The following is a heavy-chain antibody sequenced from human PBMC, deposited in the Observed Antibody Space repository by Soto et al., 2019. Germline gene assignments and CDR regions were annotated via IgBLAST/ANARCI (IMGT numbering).Heavy chain of an antibody. CDR3: AREGSSSWYSQWFDP. CDR1: GYTFTSYG. Sequence: QVQLVQSGAEVKKPGASVKVSCKASGYTFTSYGISWVRQAPGQGLEWMGWISTYNGNTNYAHEFQGRTTMATDTSTRTAYMELRSLRSEDTAVYYCAREGSSSWYSQWFDPWGQGTLVTVSS. J-gene: IGHJ5*02. V-gene: IGHV1-18*01. D-gene: IGHD6-13*01. CDR2: ISTYNGNT.